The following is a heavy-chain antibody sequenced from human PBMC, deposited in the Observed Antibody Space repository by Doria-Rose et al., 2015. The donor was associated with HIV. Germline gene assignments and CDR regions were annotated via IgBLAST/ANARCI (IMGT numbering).Heavy chain of an antibody. Sequence: QVTLKESGPVLVKPTETLTLTCTVSGVSLSSPGMGVSWIRQPPGKALEWLANIFSDDEGSYKTSLKSRLTIPRVTSKSQLVLPMTDMDPVDTATYYCARIKSSRWYHKYYFDFWGQGTLVIVSA. CDR1: GVSLSSPGMG. CDR2: IFSDDEG. D-gene: IGHD6-13*01. V-gene: IGHV2-26*01. CDR3: ARIKSSRWYHKYYFDF. J-gene: IGHJ4*02.